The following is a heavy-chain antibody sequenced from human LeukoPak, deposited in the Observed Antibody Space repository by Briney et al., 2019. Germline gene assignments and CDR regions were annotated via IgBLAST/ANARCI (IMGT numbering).Heavy chain of an antibody. CDR1: GGSFSGYY. CDR3: ARGPRRERPRNWFDP. D-gene: IGHD6-6*01. J-gene: IGHJ5*02. Sequence: SETLSLTCAVYGGSFSGYYWNWIRQPPGKGLECIGEINHDGSTNYNPSLKSRVTISVDTSKNQFSLKVSSVTAADTAVYYCARGPRRERPRNWFDPRGQGTLVTVSS. V-gene: IGHV4-34*01. CDR2: INHDGST.